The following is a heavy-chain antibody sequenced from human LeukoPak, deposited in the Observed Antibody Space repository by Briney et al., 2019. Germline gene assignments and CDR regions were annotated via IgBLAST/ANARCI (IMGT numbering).Heavy chain of an antibody. D-gene: IGHD2-15*01. CDR1: GFTFSDYY. J-gene: IGHJ3*02. CDR3: ARGGGPYCSGGSCYSDAFDI. CDR2: IYSGVIT. Sequence: GGSLRLSCAASGFTFSDYYMNWIRQAPGKGLEWVSVIYSGVITYYADSVKGRFTISRDNSKNALYLQMNSLRAEDTAVYYCARGGGPYCSGGSCYSDAFDIWGQGTMVTVSS. V-gene: IGHV3-53*01.